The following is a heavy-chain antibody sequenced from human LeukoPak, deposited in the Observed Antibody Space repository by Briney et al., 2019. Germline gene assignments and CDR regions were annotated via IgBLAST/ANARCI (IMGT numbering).Heavy chain of an antibody. J-gene: IGHJ3*02. Sequence: SETLSLTCAVSVYSISSGYYWGWIRQPPGKGLGWIGRIYHSGSTYYNPSLKSRVTISVDKSKNQSSLKLSSVTAADTAVYYCARKNQQWLGWSGAFDIWGQGTMVTVSS. CDR3: ARKNQQWLGWSGAFDI. D-gene: IGHD6-19*01. CDR1: VYSISSGYY. CDR2: IYHSGST. V-gene: IGHV4-38-2*01.